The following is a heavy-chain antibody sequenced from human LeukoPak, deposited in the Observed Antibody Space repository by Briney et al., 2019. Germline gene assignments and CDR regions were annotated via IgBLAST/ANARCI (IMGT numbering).Heavy chain of an antibody. CDR2: IDYSGST. Sequence: SETLSLTCTVSGDSISNRNCYWAWVRQPPGRGLEWFGSIDYSGSTYYNPTLKSRVTISADTSKNQVSLKLSSVIAADTAVYYCAREQWLATGSGYYYGMDVWGQGTTVTVSS. J-gene: IGHJ6*02. V-gene: IGHV4-39*01. D-gene: IGHD6-19*01. CDR3: AREQWLATGSGYYYGMDV. CDR1: GDSISNRNCY.